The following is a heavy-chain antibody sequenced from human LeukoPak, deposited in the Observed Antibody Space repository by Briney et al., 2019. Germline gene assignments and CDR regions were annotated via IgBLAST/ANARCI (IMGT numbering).Heavy chain of an antibody. V-gene: IGHV4-34*01. Sequence: SETLSLTCAVYGGSFSGYYWSWIRQPPGKGLEWIGEINHSGSTNYNPSLKSRVTISVDTSKNQFSLKLSSVTAADMAVYYCARGTVTTDYWGQGTLVTVSS. J-gene: IGHJ4*02. D-gene: IGHD4-17*01. CDR2: INHSGST. CDR3: ARGTVTTDY. CDR1: GGSFSGYY.